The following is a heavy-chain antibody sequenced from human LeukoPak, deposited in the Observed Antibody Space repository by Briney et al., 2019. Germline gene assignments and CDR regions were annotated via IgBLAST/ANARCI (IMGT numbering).Heavy chain of an antibody. V-gene: IGHV1-69*16. CDR3: ATGDSVMYYFDS. CDR1: GNTFSTYN. D-gene: IGHD2-21*01. CDR2: IIPVLNTP. Sequence: SVKVSYKASGNTFSTYNINWLRQAPGQGLEWMAGIIPVLNTPNYARTFQGRVTITADETTNTAYMELKSLRSDDTGMYYCATGDSVMYYFDSWGQGTLVTVSS. J-gene: IGHJ4*02.